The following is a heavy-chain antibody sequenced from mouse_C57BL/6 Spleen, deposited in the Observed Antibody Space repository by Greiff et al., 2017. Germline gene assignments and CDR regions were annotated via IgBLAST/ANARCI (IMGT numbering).Heavy chain of an antibody. D-gene: IGHD2-2*01. Sequence: EVQLVESGGGLVKPGGSLKLSCAASGFTFSSYAMSWVRQTPEKSLEWVATISDGGSYTYYPDNVKGRFTISRDNAKNNLYLQMSHLKSEDTAMYYCARDNGVTTRFAYWGQGTLVTVSA. CDR1: GFTFSSYA. CDR3: ARDNGVTTRFAY. J-gene: IGHJ3*01. V-gene: IGHV5-4*01. CDR2: ISDGGSYT.